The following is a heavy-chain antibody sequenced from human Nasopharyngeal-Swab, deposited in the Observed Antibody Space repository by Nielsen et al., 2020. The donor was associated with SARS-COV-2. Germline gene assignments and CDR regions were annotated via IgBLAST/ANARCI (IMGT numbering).Heavy chain of an antibody. CDR1: GFTFSSYW. Sequence: GESLKISCAASGFTFSSYWIHWVRQAPGKGLVWVSRLYTDGITANYADSVKGRFTISRDNANNTVYLQMNGLRAEDTAVYYCTRGCGGDCHGIDYWGRGTLVTVSS. D-gene: IGHD2-21*02. CDR3: TRGCGGDCHGIDY. J-gene: IGHJ4*02. CDR2: LYTDGITA. V-gene: IGHV3-74*01.